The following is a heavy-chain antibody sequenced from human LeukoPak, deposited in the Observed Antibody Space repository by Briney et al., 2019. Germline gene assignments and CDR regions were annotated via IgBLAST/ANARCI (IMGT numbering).Heavy chain of an antibody. CDR1: GFTFSSYG. D-gene: IGHD3-22*01. Sequence: GGSLRLSCAASGFTFSSYGIHWVRQAPGKGLEWVAVIWYDGSNKYYADSVKGRFTISRDNSKNTLYLQMNSLRAEDTAVYYCASGASYYYDSSGYYPGGYWGQGTLVTVSS. CDR2: IWYDGSNK. V-gene: IGHV3-33*01. CDR3: ASGASYYYDSSGYYPGGY. J-gene: IGHJ4*02.